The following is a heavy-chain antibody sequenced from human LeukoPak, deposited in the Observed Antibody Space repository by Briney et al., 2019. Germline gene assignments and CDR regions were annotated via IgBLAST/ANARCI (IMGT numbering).Heavy chain of an antibody. CDR1: GYTFTSYD. J-gene: IGHJ4*02. CDR2: MNPNSGNT. V-gene: IGHV1-8*01. Sequence: GASVKVSCKASGYTFTSYDINWVRQATGQGLEWMGWMNPNSGNTGYAQKFQGRVTMTRNTSISTAYMELSSLRSEDTAVYYCARAYYDILTGYYLFDYWGQGTLVTFSS. CDR3: ARAYYDILTGYYLFDY. D-gene: IGHD3-9*01.